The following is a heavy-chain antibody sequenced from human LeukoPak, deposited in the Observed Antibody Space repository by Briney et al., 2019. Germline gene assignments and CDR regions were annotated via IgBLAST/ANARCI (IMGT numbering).Heavy chain of an antibody. V-gene: IGHV1-3*01. CDR3: AFRGVSDDFDS. J-gene: IGHJ4*02. D-gene: IGHD3-10*01. CDR1: GYTFTSYA. CDR2: INAGNGNT. Sequence: ASVKVSCKASGYTFTSYAMHWVRQAPGERLEWMGWINAGNGNTKYSQKFQGRVTITRDTSASTAYMEVSSLRSEDTAVYYCAFRGVSDDFDSWGQGTLVTVSS.